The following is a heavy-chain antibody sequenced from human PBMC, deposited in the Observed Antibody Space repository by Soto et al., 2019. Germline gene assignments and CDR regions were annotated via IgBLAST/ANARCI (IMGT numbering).Heavy chain of an antibody. Sequence: QAQLVQSGAEVKKPGASANISCKASGYTFTRYNIHWVRQAPGQGLEWMGIIDTRGGSTDYTQRFLDRVTMTRETSTGTVYLHLSSLGSEDTAIYYCARDLPRDLVRGSFDIWGQGTMVTVSS. CDR3: ARDLPRDLVRGSFDI. J-gene: IGHJ3*02. CDR1: GYTFTRYN. D-gene: IGHD3-10*01. CDR2: IDTRGGST. V-gene: IGHV1-46*01.